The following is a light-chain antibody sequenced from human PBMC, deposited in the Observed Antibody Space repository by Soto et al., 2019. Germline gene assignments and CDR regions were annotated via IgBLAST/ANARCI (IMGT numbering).Light chain of an antibody. Sequence: QPVLTQPPSVSGAPGQRVTISCTGSSSNIGAGYDVHWYQQLPGTGPKLLIYANKNRPAGVPDRFSASKSGTSASLAITGLQAEDEADYYCQSYDTSPSGYVFGTGTKVTVL. V-gene: IGLV1-40*01. CDR3: QSYDTSPSGYV. J-gene: IGLJ1*01. CDR2: ANK. CDR1: SSNIGAGYD.